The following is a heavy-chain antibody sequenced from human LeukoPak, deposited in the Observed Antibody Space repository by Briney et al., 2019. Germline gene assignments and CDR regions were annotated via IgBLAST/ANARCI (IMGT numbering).Heavy chain of an antibody. Sequence: KTSETLSLTCTVSGDPISGFFWNWIRQPAGKGLEWIRRVYGSGTTNFNPSLQSRVTMSLDTSKDRFSLRLASVTAADTAVYYCARETMVRGVTHFDYWGQGTLVTVSS. V-gene: IGHV4-4*07. CDR3: ARETMVRGVTHFDY. CDR1: GDPISGFF. CDR2: VYGSGTT. J-gene: IGHJ4*02. D-gene: IGHD3-10*01.